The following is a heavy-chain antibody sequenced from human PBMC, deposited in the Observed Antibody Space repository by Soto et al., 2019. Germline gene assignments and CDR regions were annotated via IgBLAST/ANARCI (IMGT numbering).Heavy chain of an antibody. D-gene: IGHD3-10*01. CDR2: IYYSGST. CDR1: GGSISSCY. CDR3: AETSLWFGELASRINGMDV. J-gene: IGHJ6*02. V-gene: IGHV4-59*04. Sequence: LSETLSLTCTVSGGSISSCYWSWIRQPPGKGLEWIGYIYYSGSTYYNPSLKSRVTISVDTSKNQFSLKLSSVTAADTAVYYCAETSLWFGELASRINGMDVWGQGTTVTVSS.